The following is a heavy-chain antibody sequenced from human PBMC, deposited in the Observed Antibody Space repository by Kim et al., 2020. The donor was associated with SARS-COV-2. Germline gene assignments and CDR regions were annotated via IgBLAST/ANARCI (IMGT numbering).Heavy chain of an antibody. J-gene: IGHJ6*03. V-gene: IGHV1-3*01. CDR1: GYTFTSYA. CDR2: INAGNVNT. CDR3: SRSTVTNYGGGGYAMDV. D-gene: IGHD3-10*02. Sequence: ASVKVSCKASGYTFTSYAMHWVRQAPGQRLEWMGVINAGNVNTKYSQKFQGRVTITRDTSATTAYLELSTLRSEDTAVSCCSRSTVTNYGGGGYAMDVWG.